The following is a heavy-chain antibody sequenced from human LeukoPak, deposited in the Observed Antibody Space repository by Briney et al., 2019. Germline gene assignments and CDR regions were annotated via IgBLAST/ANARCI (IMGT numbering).Heavy chain of an antibody. J-gene: IGHJ4*02. D-gene: IGHD6-6*01. Sequence: NPSETLSLTCIVSGDSISSSYWSWIRQPAGKGLEWIGRMYSSGTIKYNPSLKSRVTMSVDTSKNQFSLKLNSVTATDTAVYYCARHPFSTSSIDYWGQGTLVTVSS. V-gene: IGHV4-4*07. CDR2: MYSSGTI. CDR3: ARHPFSTSSIDY. CDR1: GDSISSSY.